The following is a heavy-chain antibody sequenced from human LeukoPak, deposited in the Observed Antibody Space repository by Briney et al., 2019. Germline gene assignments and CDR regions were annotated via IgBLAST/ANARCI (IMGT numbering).Heavy chain of an antibody. CDR2: ISAYNGNT. D-gene: IGHD3-22*01. V-gene: IGHV1-18*01. CDR3: AWVYYYDSSGYLPLVDY. Sequence: ASVKVSCKASGYTFTSYGISWVRQAPGQGLEWMGWISAYNGNTNYAQKLQGRVTMTTDTSTSTAYMELRSLRSDDTAVYYCAWVYYYDSSGYLPLVDYWGQGTLVTVSS. CDR1: GYTFTSYG. J-gene: IGHJ4*02.